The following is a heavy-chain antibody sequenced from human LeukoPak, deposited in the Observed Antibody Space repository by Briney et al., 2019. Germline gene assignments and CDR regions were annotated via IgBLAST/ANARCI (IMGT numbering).Heavy chain of an antibody. CDR1: GPTVNTTY. J-gene: IGHJ4*02. Sequence: GGSLRLSCAVSGPTVNTTYLTWVRKAPGKGLEWVSMIYSGGNTHHADSVKGRCTISRDNSKNTMYLQASSLRAEDTAVYYCARASLNSHGYGWFFDQWGQGALVTVSS. CDR2: IYSGGNT. V-gene: IGHV3-53*01. CDR3: ARASLNSHGYGWFFDQ. D-gene: IGHD5-18*01.